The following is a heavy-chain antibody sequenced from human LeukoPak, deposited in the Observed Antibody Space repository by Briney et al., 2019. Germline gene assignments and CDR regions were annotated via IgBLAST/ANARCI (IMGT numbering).Heavy chain of an antibody. J-gene: IGHJ5*02. V-gene: IGHV1-69*04. CDR2: IIPIVNRA. D-gene: IGHD1-26*01. CDR1: RGTLSSYG. Sequence: SVKVSCKASRGTLSSYGIGWVPQAPRQGLEWMGRIIPIVNRANSAQRFQGRVTITADTSTNTVYMELSSLRSDDTAVYYCARLRADAGSGHNWFDPWGQGTLVTVSS. CDR3: ARLRADAGSGHNWFDP.